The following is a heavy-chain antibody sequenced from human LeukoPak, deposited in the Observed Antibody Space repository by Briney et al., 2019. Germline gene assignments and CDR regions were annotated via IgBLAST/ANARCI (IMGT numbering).Heavy chain of an antibody. Sequence: PGGSLRLSCAASGFTFSSYAMHWVRQAPGKGLEWVAVISYDGSNKYYADSVKGRFTISRDNSKNTLYLQMNSLRAEDTAVYYCARAITMIVVVMGMDVWGKGTTVTVSS. D-gene: IGHD3-22*01. CDR3: ARAITMIVVVMGMDV. CDR2: ISYDGSNK. CDR1: GFTFSSYA. J-gene: IGHJ6*03. V-gene: IGHV3-30*04.